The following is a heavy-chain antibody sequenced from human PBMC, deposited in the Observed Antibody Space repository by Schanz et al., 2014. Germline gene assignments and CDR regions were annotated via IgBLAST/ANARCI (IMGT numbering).Heavy chain of an antibody. J-gene: IGHJ4*02. CDR2: MHHSEGR. CDR3: VRNGDCRGGIRCDKGYFDS. CDR1: GASISSVYW. Sequence: QVQLQESGPGLVKPSGTLSLTCTVSGASISSVYWWSWVRQSPGTGLEWIGEMHHSEGRNYNPSLRGRVPTFIGESKHLFFRELISVTAADTAVYYCVRNGDCRGGIRCDKGYFDSWGQGILVTVSS. V-gene: IGHV4-4*02. D-gene: IGHD2-15*01.